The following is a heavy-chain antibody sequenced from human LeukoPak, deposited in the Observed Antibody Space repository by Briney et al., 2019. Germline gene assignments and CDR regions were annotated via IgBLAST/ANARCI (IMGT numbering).Heavy chain of an antibody. J-gene: IGHJ4*02. D-gene: IGHD2-15*01. CDR2: IKSKTDGGTP. Sequence: GGSLRLSCAASGFTFNNPWMSWVRQAPGKGPEWVGRIKSKTDGGTPDYAAPVKGRFTISRDDSKNTLYLQMNSLKTEDTAVYYCTTEGGWSFYFDYWGQGTLVTVSS. CDR3: TTEGGWSFYFDY. CDR1: GFTFNNPW. V-gene: IGHV3-15*01.